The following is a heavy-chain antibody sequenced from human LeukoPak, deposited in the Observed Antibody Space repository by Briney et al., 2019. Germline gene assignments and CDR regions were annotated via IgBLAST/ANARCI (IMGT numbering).Heavy chain of an antibody. D-gene: IGHD3-10*01. CDR1: GGSFSGYY. Sequence: SETLSLTCAVYGGSFSGYYWSWLRQPPGKGLEWIGEINHSGSTNYNPSLKSRVTISVDTSKNQFSLKLSSVTAADTAVYYCARGRLWFGELFSWFDPWGQGTLVTVSS. V-gene: IGHV4-34*01. CDR3: ARGRLWFGELFSWFDP. CDR2: INHSGST. J-gene: IGHJ5*02.